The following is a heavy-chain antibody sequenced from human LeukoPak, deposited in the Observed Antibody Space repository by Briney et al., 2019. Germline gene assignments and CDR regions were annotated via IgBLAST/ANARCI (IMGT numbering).Heavy chain of an antibody. CDR3: AREGDGYNPDY. Sequence: GGSLRLSCAASGFTFSGYGMSWVRQAPGKGLEWVSAISSSGSTIYYADSVKGRFTISRDNAKNSLYLQMNSLRAEDTAVYYCAREGDGYNPDYWGQGTLVTVSS. CDR2: ISSSGSTI. D-gene: IGHD5-24*01. J-gene: IGHJ4*02. CDR1: GFTFSGYG. V-gene: IGHV3-48*04.